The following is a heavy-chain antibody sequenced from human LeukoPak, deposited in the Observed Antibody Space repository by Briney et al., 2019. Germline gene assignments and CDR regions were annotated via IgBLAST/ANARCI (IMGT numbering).Heavy chain of an antibody. D-gene: IGHD5-12*01. Sequence: SETLSLTCNVSGGSISGYSWSWIRQPAGKGLEWIGHIFASGSTNYNPSLRSRLTMSVDTSKNQFSLKLSSVTAADTAVYYCARTKGGYEFLLDYWGQGTLVTVSS. CDR3: ARTKGGYEFLLDY. CDR1: GGSISGYS. J-gene: IGHJ4*02. V-gene: IGHV4-4*07. CDR2: IFASGST.